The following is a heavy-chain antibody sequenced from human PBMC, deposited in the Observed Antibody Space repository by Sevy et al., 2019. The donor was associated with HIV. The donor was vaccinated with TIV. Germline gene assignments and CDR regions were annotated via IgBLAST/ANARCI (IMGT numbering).Heavy chain of an antibody. CDR2: ISQGGSEE. CDR3: ARFVSLGY. D-gene: IGHD6-13*01. Sequence: GGSLRLSCAASGFTFSSSSMTWVRQAPGKGLEWVATISQGGSEEYYVDSVKGRFTISRDNAKNSLYLQMNSPSAVDTAVYFCARFVSLGYWGQGTLVTASS. J-gene: IGHJ4*02. V-gene: IGHV3-7*01. CDR1: GFTFSSSS.